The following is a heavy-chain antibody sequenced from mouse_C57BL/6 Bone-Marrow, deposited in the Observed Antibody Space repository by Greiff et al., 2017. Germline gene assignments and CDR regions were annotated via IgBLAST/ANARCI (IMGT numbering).Heavy chain of an antibody. CDR2: ISSGGTYT. CDR1: GFTFSSYG. J-gene: IGHJ4*01. D-gene: IGHD2-4*01. Sequence: EVMLVESGGDLVKPGGSLKLSCAASGFTFSSYGMSWVRQTPDKRLEWVATISSGGTYTYSPASVTGRFAISRDNAKNTLYLQMSSLKSEDTARYYCARPPNLSYYDYDGRGYYAMDYWGQGTSVTVSA. CDR3: ARPPNLSYYDYDGRGYYAMDY. V-gene: IGHV5-6*01.